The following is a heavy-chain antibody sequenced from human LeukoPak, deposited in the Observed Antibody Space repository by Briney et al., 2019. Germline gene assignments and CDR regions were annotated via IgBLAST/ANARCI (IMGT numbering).Heavy chain of an antibody. V-gene: IGHV3-21*04. CDR3: ARDPNYYGSGSGDY. J-gene: IGHJ4*02. D-gene: IGHD3-10*01. CDR2: INGGDYST. Sequence: GGSLRLSCAASGFTFSSSAMSWVRQAPGKGLQWLSSINGGDYSTYYADSVKGRFTISRDNAKNSLYLQVNSLRAEDTAVYYCARDPNYYGSGSGDYWGQGTLVTVSS. CDR1: GFTFSSSA.